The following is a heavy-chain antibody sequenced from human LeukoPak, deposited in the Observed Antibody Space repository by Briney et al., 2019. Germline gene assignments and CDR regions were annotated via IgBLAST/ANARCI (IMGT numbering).Heavy chain of an antibody. D-gene: IGHD4-17*01. CDR1: GFTFSTYW. V-gene: IGHV3-7*03. Sequence: GGSLRLSCAASGFTFSTYWMSWVRQAPGKGLEWVANIKQDGNEKYYVDSVKGRFTISRDNAKNSLYLQMNSLRAEDTAVYYCAREKSYGADFDYWGQGTLVTVSS. CDR3: AREKSYGADFDY. J-gene: IGHJ4*02. CDR2: IKQDGNEK.